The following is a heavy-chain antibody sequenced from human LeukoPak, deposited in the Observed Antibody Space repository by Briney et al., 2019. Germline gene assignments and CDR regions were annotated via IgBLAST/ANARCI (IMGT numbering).Heavy chain of an antibody. CDR1: GFTFDDYA. D-gene: IGHD6-13*01. J-gene: IGHJ4*02. CDR2: ISWNSGSI. CDR3: ARSKVPGYSSSWYSG. Sequence: PGRSLRLSCAASGFTFDDYAMHWVRQAPGKGLEWVSGISWNSGSIGYADSVKGRFTISRDNSKNTLYLQMNSLRAEDTAVYYCARSKVPGYSSSWYSGWGQGTLVTVSS. V-gene: IGHV3-9*01.